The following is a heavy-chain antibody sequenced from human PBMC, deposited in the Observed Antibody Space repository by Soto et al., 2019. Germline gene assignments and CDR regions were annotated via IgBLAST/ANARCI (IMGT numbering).Heavy chain of an antibody. CDR3: ARQSTGGLYYYYYYGMDV. J-gene: IGHJ6*02. CDR1: GYGFTSYW. Sequence: PGESLKISCKGSGYGFTSYWIGWVRQMPGKGLEWMGIIYPGDSDTRYSPSFQGQVTISADKSISTAYLQWSSLKASDTAMHYCARQSTGGLYYYYYYGMDVWGQGTTVTVSS. CDR2: IYPGDSDT. D-gene: IGHD3-10*01. V-gene: IGHV5-51*01.